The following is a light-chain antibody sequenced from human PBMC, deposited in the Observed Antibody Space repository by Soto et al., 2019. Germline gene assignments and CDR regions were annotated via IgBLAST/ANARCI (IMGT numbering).Light chain of an antibody. CDR3: ATWDDSLNARGV. Sequence: QSVLTQPASVSGSPGQSITISCTGTSSDVGGYNYVSWYQQHPGKAPKLMIYDVSNRPSGVSNRFSGSKSGNTASLTISGLQAEDEADYYCATWDDSLNARGVFGGGTKLTVL. CDR2: DVS. J-gene: IGLJ3*02. CDR1: SSDVGGYNY. V-gene: IGLV2-14*01.